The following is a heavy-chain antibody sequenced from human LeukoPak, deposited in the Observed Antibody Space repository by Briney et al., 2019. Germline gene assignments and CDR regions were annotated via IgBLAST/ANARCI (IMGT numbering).Heavy chain of an antibody. D-gene: IGHD3-3*01. CDR1: GGSISSYY. CDR3: ARALYYDFWSGPYYFDY. V-gene: IGHV4-4*07. J-gene: IGHJ4*02. Sequence: PSETLSLTCTVSGGSISSYYWSWIRQPAGKGLEWIGRIYTSGSTNYKPSLKSRVTMSVDKSKNQFSLKLSSVTAADTAVYYCARALYYDFWSGPYYFDYWDQGTLVTVSS. CDR2: IYTSGST.